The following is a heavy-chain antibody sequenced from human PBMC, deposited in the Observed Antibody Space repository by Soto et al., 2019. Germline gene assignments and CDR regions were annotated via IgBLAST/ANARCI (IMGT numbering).Heavy chain of an antibody. J-gene: IGHJ4*02. CDR2: MIPIFGTA. CDR3: AREAYCGGDCSWYFDY. D-gene: IGHD2-21*02. CDR1: GGTFSSYA. V-gene: IGHV1-69*01. Sequence: QVQLVQSGAEVKKPGSSVKVSCKASGGTFSSYAISWVRQAPGQGLEWMGGMIPIFGTANYAQKFQGRVTITADESTSTAYMELSSLRSEDTAVYYCAREAYCGGDCSWYFDYWGQGTLVTVSS.